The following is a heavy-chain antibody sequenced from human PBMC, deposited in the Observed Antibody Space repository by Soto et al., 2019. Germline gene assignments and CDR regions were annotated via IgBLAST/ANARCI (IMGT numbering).Heavy chain of an antibody. CDR1: GGSISTGGYY. J-gene: IGHJ4*02. V-gene: IGHV4-31*03. D-gene: IGHD4-17*01. CDR2: IYYSGST. CDR3: ARTTPVTTYFDS. Sequence: SETLSLTCTVSGGSISTGGYYWSWIRQHPGKGLEWIGYIYYSGSTYYNPSLKSRLTISVDTSKNQFSLNLNSVTAADTAVYYCARTTPVTTYFDSWGQGTLVTVSS.